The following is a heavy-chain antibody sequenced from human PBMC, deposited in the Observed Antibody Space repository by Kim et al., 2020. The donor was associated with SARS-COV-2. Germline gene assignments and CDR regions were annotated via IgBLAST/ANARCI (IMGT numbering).Heavy chain of an antibody. CDR1: GFTFSNYA. V-gene: IGHV3-23*01. CDR2: ISDSGGGS. CDR3: AKGFGGYCRGRSCYSRVFDY. D-gene: IGHD2-15*01. J-gene: IGHJ4*02. Sequence: GGSLRLSCAASGFTFSNYAMSWVRQAPGKGLEWVSGISDSGGGSNNAESVKGRFTISRDNSKNTLYLQMNSLRAEDTAVYYCAKGFGGYCRGRSCYSRVFDYWGQGTLVTVSS.